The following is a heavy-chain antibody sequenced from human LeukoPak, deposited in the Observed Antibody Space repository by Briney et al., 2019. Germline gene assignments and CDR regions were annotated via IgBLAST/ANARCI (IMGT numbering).Heavy chain of an antibody. V-gene: IGHV4-59*01. CDR3: ARTGGSYYFDY. Sequence: SETLSLTCTVSGGSISSYYWSWIRQPPGKGLEWIGYIYYSGSTNYNPSLKSRVTISVDTSKNQFSLKLSSVTAADTAVYYCARTGGSYYFDYWGQGTLVTVSS. D-gene: IGHD1-26*01. CDR2: IYYSGST. CDR1: GGSISSYY. J-gene: IGHJ4*02.